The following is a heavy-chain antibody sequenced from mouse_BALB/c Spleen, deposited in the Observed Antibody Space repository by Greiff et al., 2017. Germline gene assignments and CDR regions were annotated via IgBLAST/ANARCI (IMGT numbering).Heavy chain of an antibody. CDR1: GYTFTSYW. Sequence: VQLVESGAELAKPGASVKMSCKASGYTFTSYWMHWVKQRPGQGLEWIGYINPSTGYTEYNQKFKDKATLTADKSSSTAYMQLSSLTSEDTAVYYCALSTMITTPFAYWGQGTLVTVSA. J-gene: IGHJ3*01. V-gene: IGHV1-7*01. CDR2: INPSTGYT. CDR3: ALSTMITTPFAY. D-gene: IGHD2-4*01.